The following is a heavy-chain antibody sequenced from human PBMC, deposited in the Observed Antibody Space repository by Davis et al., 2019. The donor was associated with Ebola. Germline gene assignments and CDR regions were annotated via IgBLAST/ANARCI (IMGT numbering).Heavy chain of an antibody. CDR1: GGTFSSYA. CDR2: IIPIFGTA. V-gene: IGHV1-69*13. CDR3: ARDRDCSSTSCYGWFDP. J-gene: IGHJ5*02. Sequence: AASVKVSCKASGGTFSSYAISWVRQAPGQGLEWMGGIIPIFGTANYAQKFQGRVTITADESTSTAYMELSSLRSEDTAVYYCARDRDCSSTSCYGWFDPWGQGTLVTVSS. D-gene: IGHD2-2*01.